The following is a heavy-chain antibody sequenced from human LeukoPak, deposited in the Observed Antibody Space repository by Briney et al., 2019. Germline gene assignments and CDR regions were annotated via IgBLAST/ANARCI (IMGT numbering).Heavy chain of an antibody. CDR1: GFTFGDYA. CDR2: MSYDGTDN. Sequence: GGSLRLSCTASGFTFGDYAMSWVRQAPGKGLEWVAVMSYDGTDNYDADSVKGRFTISRDNSKNTLFLQMNSLRPEDTAAYYCAIGGGSSTWYEGYLQHWGQGTLITVSS. V-gene: IGHV3-30-3*01. J-gene: IGHJ1*01. D-gene: IGHD6-13*01. CDR3: AIGGGSSTWYEGYLQH.